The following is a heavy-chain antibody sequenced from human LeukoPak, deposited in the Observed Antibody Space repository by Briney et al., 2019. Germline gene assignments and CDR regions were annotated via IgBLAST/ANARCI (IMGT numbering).Heavy chain of an antibody. J-gene: IGHJ6*02. CDR1: GGSISSYY. D-gene: IGHD6-13*01. CDR3: SRTIAAAGPYYYYYYGMDV. CDR2: IYYSGST. Sequence: SETLSLTCTVSGGSISSYYWSWIRQPAGKGLEWIGYIYYSGSTNYNPSLKSRVTISVDTSKNQFSLKLSSVTAADTAVYYCSRTIAAAGPYYYYYYGMDVWGQGTTVTVSS. V-gene: IGHV4-59*08.